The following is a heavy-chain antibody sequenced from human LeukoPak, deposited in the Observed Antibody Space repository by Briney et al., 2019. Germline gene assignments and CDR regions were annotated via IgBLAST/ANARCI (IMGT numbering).Heavy chain of an antibody. CDR3: ARVTGYMTEDYFDY. Sequence: SETLSLTWTVSGYSFSSGYYWSWIRPPPGKGLEGIGYIYYSGSTNYNPSLKSRVTISVDTSKNQFSLRLSSVTAADTAVYYCARVTGYMTEDYFDYWGQGTLITVSS. D-gene: IGHD6-13*01. CDR1: GYSFSSGYY. V-gene: IGHV4-61*01. J-gene: IGHJ4*02. CDR2: IYYSGST.